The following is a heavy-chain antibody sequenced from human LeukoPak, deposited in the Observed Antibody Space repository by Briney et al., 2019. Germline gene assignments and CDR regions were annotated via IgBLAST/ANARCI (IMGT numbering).Heavy chain of an antibody. D-gene: IGHD3-22*01. CDR3: ARQSISGSSLSYFDY. J-gene: IGHJ4*02. CDR1: GGPILGYY. Sequence: KPSETLSLTCTFPGGPILGYYWGWIRQPPGKGLEWIGNIYDSGSTNYNPSLKSRVTISVDTSKNQCSLKLSSVTAADTAVYCCARQSISGSSLSYFDYWGQGTLVNVSS. CDR2: IYDSGST. V-gene: IGHV4-59*01.